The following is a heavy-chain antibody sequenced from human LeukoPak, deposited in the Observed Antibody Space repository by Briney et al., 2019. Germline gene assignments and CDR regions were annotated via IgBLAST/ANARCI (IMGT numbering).Heavy chain of an antibody. D-gene: IGHD4-17*01. V-gene: IGHV4-34*01. J-gene: IGHJ4*02. CDR1: GGSFSGYY. Sequence: PSETLSLTCAVYGGSFSGYYWSWIRQPPGKWLEWIGEINHSGSTNYNPSLKSRVTISVDTSKNQFSLKLSSVTAADTAVYYCARSRTVTFDYWGQGTLVTVSS. CDR3: ARSRTVTFDY. CDR2: INHSGST.